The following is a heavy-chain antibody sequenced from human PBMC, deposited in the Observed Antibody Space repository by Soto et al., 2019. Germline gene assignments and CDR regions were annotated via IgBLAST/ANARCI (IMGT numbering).Heavy chain of an antibody. Sequence: GASVKVSCKASGFTFTSFYMHWVRQAPGQGPEWMGIMHPYGGSTGYAQKLQGRVTLTRDTSTRTDYMELSSLRSDDTAVYYCAILYYYDSGDYYSNYQYYGMDVWGQGTTVTVSS. J-gene: IGHJ6*02. CDR3: AILYYYDSGDYYSNYQYYGMDV. D-gene: IGHD3-22*01. V-gene: IGHV1-46*01. CDR1: GFTFTSFY. CDR2: MHPYGGST.